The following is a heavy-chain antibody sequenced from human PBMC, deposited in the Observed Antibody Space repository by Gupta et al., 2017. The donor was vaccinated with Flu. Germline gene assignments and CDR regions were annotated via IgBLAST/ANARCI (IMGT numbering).Heavy chain of an antibody. J-gene: IGHJ4*02. Sequence: QAPLVQSGAAVTQPGASVKLSCETSVYSFINYYMHWVRQAPGQGLEWMGVVNPSDGTETYAKKFQGRLTLTRDKYTSTVFMEWSSMRHEDTAVYYCGRAGGVAKFDYWGRGTLVTVSA. D-gene: IGHD3-16*01. CDR3: GRAGGVAKFDY. V-gene: IGHV1-46*01. CDR1: VYSFINYY. CDR2: VNPSDGTE.